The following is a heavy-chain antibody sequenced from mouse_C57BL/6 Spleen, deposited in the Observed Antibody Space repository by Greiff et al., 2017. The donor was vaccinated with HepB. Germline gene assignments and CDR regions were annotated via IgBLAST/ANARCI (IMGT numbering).Heavy chain of an antibody. Sequence: EVKLMESGPELVKPGASVKISCKASGYSFTGYYMNWVKQSPEKSLEWIGEINPSTGGTTYNQKFKAKATLTVDKSSSTAYMQLKSLTSEDSAVYYCARDTTVVEPLAYWGQGTLVTVSA. V-gene: IGHV1-42*01. CDR1: GYSFTGYY. J-gene: IGHJ3*01. CDR2: INPSTGGT. D-gene: IGHD1-1*01. CDR3: ARDTTVVEPLAY.